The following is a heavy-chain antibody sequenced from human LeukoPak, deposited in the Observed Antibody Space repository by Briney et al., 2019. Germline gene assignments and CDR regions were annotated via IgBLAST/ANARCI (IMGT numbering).Heavy chain of an antibody. D-gene: IGHD4-17*01. CDR2: IYSGGST. CDR1: GFTVSSNY. CDR3: ARDRDYGDYVPFDY. J-gene: IGHJ4*02. V-gene: IGHV3-53*01. Sequence: GGSLRLSCAASGFTVSSNYMSWVRQAPGKGLEWVSVIYSGGSTYYADSVKGRFTISRDNSKNTLYLQMNSLRAEDTAVYYCARDRDYGDYVPFDYWGQGTLVTVSS.